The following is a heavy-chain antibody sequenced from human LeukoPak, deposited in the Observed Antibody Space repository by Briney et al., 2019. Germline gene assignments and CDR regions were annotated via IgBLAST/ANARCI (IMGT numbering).Heavy chain of an antibody. Sequence: GESLRLSCAASGFTFSSYAMHWVRQAPGKGLEWVSLISWDGGDTYYADSVKGRFTISRDNSKNSLYLQMNSLRAEDTALYYCVKDIAVAGTTPHHFYYYMDVWGRGTTVTVS. CDR3: VKDIAVAGTTPHHFYYYMDV. D-gene: IGHD6-13*01. V-gene: IGHV3-43D*03. J-gene: IGHJ6*03. CDR1: GFTFSSYA. CDR2: ISWDGGDT.